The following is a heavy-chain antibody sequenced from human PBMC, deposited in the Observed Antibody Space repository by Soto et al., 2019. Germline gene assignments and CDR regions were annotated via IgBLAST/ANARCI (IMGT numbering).Heavy chain of an antibody. CDR3: AKFSGDYYDSSGYYSDWYFDL. CDR2: ISGSGGST. Sequence: VGSLRLSCAASGFTFSSYAMSWVRQAPGKGLEWVSAISGSGGSTYYADSVKGRFTISRDNSKNTLYLQMNSLRAEDTAVYYCAKFSGDYYDSSGYYSDWYFDLWGRGTLVTVSS. J-gene: IGHJ2*01. CDR1: GFTFSSYA. D-gene: IGHD3-22*01. V-gene: IGHV3-23*01.